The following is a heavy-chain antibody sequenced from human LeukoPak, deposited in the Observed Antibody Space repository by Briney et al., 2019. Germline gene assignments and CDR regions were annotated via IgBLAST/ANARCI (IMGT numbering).Heavy chain of an antibody. CDR2: IRYDGSNK. CDR1: GFTFSSYG. J-gene: IGHJ4*02. D-gene: IGHD1-26*01. V-gene: IGHV3-30*02. CDR3: AKGGGIVGAPCWSSIDY. Sequence: GGSLRLSCAASGFTFSSYGMHWVRQAPGKGLEWLAFIRYDGSNKYYADSVKGRFTISRDNSKNTLYLQMNSLRAEDTAVYYCAKGGGIVGAPCWSSIDYWGQGTLVTVSS.